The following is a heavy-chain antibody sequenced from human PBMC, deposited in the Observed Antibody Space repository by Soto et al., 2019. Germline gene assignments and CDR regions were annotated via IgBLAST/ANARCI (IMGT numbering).Heavy chain of an antibody. CDR2: ISYDGSNK. CDR1: GFTFSSYG. D-gene: IGHD3-22*01. V-gene: IGHV3-30*18. Sequence: QVQLVESGGGVVQPGRSLRLSCAASGFTFSSYGIHWVRQAPGKGLEWVALISYDGSNKYYADSVKGRFTISRDNSKNTLYLQMNSLRADDTAMYYCAKDAPYYYDSSGYYGPFDYWGQGTLVTVSS. J-gene: IGHJ4*02. CDR3: AKDAPYYYDSSGYYGPFDY.